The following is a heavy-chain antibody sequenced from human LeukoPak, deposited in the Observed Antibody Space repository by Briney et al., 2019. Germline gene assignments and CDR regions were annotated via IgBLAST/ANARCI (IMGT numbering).Heavy chain of an antibody. Sequence: GGSLRLSCAASGFTFSNYSMNWVRQAPGKGLEWVSSISSSSSYIYYADSVKGRFTISRDNARNSLYLQMNSLRAEDTAVYYCARRATYYYDSSGYFPPDYWGQGTLVTVSS. CDR2: ISSSSSYI. CDR3: ARRATYYYDSSGYFPPDY. D-gene: IGHD3-22*01. V-gene: IGHV3-21*01. J-gene: IGHJ4*02. CDR1: GFTFSNYS.